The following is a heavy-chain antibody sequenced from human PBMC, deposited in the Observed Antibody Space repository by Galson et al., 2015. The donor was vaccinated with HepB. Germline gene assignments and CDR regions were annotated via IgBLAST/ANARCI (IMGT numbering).Heavy chain of an antibody. J-gene: IGHJ4*02. D-gene: IGHD3-22*01. V-gene: IGHV3-21*01. CDR2: ISSSSSYI. CDR1: GFTFSSYS. CDR3: AREQGGGHYYDSSGYFDY. Sequence: SLRLSCAASGFTFSSYSMNWVRQAPGKGLEWVSSISSSSSYIYYADSVKGRFTISRDNAKNSLYLQINSLRAEDTAVYYCAREQGGGHYYDSSGYFDYWGQGTLVTVSS.